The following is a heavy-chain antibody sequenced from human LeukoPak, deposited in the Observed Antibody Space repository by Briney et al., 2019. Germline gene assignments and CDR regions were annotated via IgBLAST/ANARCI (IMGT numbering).Heavy chain of an antibody. CDR2: IYTSGST. Sequence: SETLSLTCTVSGGSISSGSYYWSWIRQPAGKGLEWIGRIYTSGSTNYNPSLKSRVTISVDTSKNQFSLKLSSVTAADTAVYYCARESDSSGYYYFDYWGQGTLVTVSS. D-gene: IGHD3-22*01. J-gene: IGHJ4*02. CDR1: GGSISSGSYY. V-gene: IGHV4-61*02. CDR3: ARESDSSGYYYFDY.